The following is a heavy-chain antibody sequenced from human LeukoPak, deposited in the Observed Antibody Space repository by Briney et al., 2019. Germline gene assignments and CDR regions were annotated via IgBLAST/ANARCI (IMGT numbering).Heavy chain of an antibody. CDR3: ATLSNGVSGLPVSGP. CDR2: ISSSSSYI. V-gene: IGHV3-21*01. J-gene: IGHJ5*02. CDR1: GFSFSRYS. D-gene: IGHD2-2*01. Sequence: GGSLRLSCTASGFSFSRYSMNWVRQAPGKGLEWVSSISSSSSYIYYADSVKGRFTISRDNAKNSLYLQMNSLRAEDTAVYYCATLSNGVSGLPVSGPWGQGTLVTVSS.